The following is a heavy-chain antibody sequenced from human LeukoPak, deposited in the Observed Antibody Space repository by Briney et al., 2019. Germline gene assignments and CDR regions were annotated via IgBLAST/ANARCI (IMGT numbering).Heavy chain of an antibody. CDR1: GFTFSNAW. CDR2: IKSKTDGGTI. V-gene: IGHV3-15*01. J-gene: IGHJ6*04. Sequence: GGSLRLSCAASGFTFSNAWMSWVRQAPGKGLEWVGRIKSKTDGGTIDYAAPMKGRIAISRDESKNTLYLQMNSLKTEDTAVYYCTTHWLKRGSISGWAGTMDVWGKGTTVTVSS. CDR3: TTHWLKRGSISGWAGTMDV. D-gene: IGHD5-12*01.